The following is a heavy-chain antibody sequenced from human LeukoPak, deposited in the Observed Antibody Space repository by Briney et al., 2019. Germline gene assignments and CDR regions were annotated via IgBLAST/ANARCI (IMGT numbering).Heavy chain of an antibody. D-gene: IGHD3-22*01. J-gene: IGHJ4*02. CDR2: INHSGST. CDR3: ARHNYYDSSGSKGNFDY. Sequence: PSETLSLTCTVSGGSISSYYWSWIRQPPGKGLEWIGEINHSGSTNYNPSLKSRVTISVDTSKNQFSLKLSSVTAADTAVYYCARHNYYDSSGSKGNFDYWGQGTLVTVSS. CDR1: GGSISSYY. V-gene: IGHV4-34*01.